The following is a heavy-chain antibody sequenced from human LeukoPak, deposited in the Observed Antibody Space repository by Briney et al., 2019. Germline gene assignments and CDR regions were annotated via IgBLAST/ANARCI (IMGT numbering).Heavy chain of an antibody. CDR2: IRSKAYGGTT. CDR3: SRGPLWCSFASCYPNWLDP. CDR1: GFTFGDYA. D-gene: IGHD2-2*01. V-gene: IGHV3-49*04. Sequence: GGSLRLSCTGSGFTFGDYAMSWVRQAPGKGLECVGFIRSKAYGGTTEYAASVKGRFTISRDDSKSIAYLQMNSLKTEDTAVYFCSRGPLWCSFASCYPNWLDPWGQGTLVTVSP. J-gene: IGHJ5*02.